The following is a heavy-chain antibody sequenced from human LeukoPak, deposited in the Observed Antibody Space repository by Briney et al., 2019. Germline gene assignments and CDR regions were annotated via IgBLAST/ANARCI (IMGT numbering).Heavy chain of an antibody. Sequence: GGSLRLSCAASGFTFSSYAMSWVRQAPGKGLEWVSGISGSGGSTYYADSVKGRCTISRDDSKNTLYLQVNSLRAEDTAVYYCAKDRRLRVTQWDAFDYWGQGTLVTVSS. CDR3: AKDRRLRVTQWDAFDY. CDR2: ISGSGGST. J-gene: IGHJ4*02. V-gene: IGHV3-23*01. CDR1: GFTFSSYA. D-gene: IGHD1-26*01.